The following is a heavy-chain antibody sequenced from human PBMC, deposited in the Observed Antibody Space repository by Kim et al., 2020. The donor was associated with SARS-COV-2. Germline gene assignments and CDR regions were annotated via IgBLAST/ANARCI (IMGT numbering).Heavy chain of an antibody. D-gene: IGHD6-19*01. Sequence: SETLSLTCTVSGGSISSYYWSWIRQPPGKGLEWIGYIYYSGSTNYNPSLKSRVTISVDTSKNQFSLKLSSVTAADTAVYYCAREERDSSGWANWFDPWGQGTLVTVSS. CDR2: IYYSGST. CDR3: AREERDSSGWANWFDP. J-gene: IGHJ5*02. CDR1: GGSISSYY. V-gene: IGHV4-59*13.